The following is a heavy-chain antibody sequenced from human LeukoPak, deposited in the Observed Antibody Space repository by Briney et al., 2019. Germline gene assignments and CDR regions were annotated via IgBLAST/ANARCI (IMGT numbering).Heavy chain of an antibody. CDR2: ISSSSSYT. V-gene: IGHV3-11*06. J-gene: IGHJ4*02. Sequence: PGGSLRLSCAASGFTFSDYYMSWIRQAPGKGLEWVSYISSSSSYTNYADSVKGRFTISRDNAKNSLYLQMNSLRAEDTAVYYCARSSPPVFSDHGGHTDYWGQGTLVTVSS. CDR3: ARSSPPVFSDHGGHTDY. CDR1: GFTFSDYY. D-gene: IGHD4-23*01.